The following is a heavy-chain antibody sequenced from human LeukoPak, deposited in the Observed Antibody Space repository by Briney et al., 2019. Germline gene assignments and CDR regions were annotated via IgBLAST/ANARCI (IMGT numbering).Heavy chain of an antibody. Sequence: SVKVSCKASGGTFSSYAISWVRQAPGQGLEWMGGIIPIFGRANYAQKFQGRFTITADESTSTAYMELSSLRSEDTAVYYCARAHQYYYGSGSSSYFDYWGQGTLVTVSS. V-gene: IGHV1-69*01. CDR3: ARAHQYYYGSGSSSYFDY. CDR1: GGTFSSYA. J-gene: IGHJ4*02. CDR2: IIPIFGRA. D-gene: IGHD3-10*01.